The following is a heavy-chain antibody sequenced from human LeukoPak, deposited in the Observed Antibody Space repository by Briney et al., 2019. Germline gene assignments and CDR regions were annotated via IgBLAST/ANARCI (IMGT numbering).Heavy chain of an antibody. CDR2: INTNTGNP. CDR3: ARETALAAAALVDY. J-gene: IGHJ4*02. D-gene: IGHD6-13*01. CDR1: GYTFTSYA. Sequence: GASVKVSCNASGYTFTSYAMNWVRQAPGQGLEWMGWINTNTGNPTYTQGFTGRFVFSLDTSVSTAYLQISSLKAEDTAVYYCARETALAAAALVDYWGQGTLVTVSS. V-gene: IGHV7-4-1*02.